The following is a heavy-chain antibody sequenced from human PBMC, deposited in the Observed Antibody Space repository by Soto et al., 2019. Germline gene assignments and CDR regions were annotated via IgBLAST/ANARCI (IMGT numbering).Heavy chain of an antibody. CDR2: VNPSGGHT. D-gene: IGHD2-21*02. V-gene: IGHV1-46*01. Sequence: QVQLMQSGAEVKKPGASVKVSCKASGDTFSDYYIHWVRQAPGQGLEWMGTVNPSGGHTTYSQHFLGRGTXTXXXSXXTLHMELTSLTSEDTAVYYCARGGHVVVVTAALDYWGQGTLVTVSS. CDR1: GDTFSDYY. CDR3: ARGGHVVVVTAALDY. J-gene: IGHJ4*02.